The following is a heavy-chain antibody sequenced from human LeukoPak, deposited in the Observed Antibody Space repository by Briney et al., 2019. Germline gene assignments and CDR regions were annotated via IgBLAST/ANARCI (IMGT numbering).Heavy chain of an antibody. Sequence: PSETLSLTCSVSGGSISTSSSYWDWIRQPPGMGLEWIGTIYHTENTASNPSLKSRVTISVDTSRTQFSLKLASVTAADSAVYYCASRTRVSSGNYHYFDFWGKGTMATVSS. CDR2: IYHTENT. D-gene: IGHD3-22*01. J-gene: IGHJ4*02. CDR3: ASRTRVSSGNYHYFDF. CDR1: GGSISTSSSY. V-gene: IGHV4-39*01.